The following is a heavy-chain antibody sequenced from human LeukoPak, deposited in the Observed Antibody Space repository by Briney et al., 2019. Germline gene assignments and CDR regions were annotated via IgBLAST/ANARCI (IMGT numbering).Heavy chain of an antibody. CDR1: GDSIHSHF. V-gene: IGHV4-4*07. D-gene: IGHD1-7*01. J-gene: IGHJ5*02. CDR3: VRGNYTDGGRNWFDP. CDR2: THTNGNT. Sequence: PSETLSLTCTVSGDSIHSHFYGWLRQPAGKGLEWIGRTHTNGNTLYNPSLKSRVTMSVDTSKSQFSLRLTSVTAADTAFYYCVRGNYTDGGRNWFDPWGQGILVTVSS.